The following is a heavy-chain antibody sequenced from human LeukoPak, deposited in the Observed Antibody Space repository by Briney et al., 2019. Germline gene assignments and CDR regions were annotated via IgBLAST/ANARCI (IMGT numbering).Heavy chain of an antibody. CDR2: INPSGGST. Sequence: ASVKVSCKASGYTFTTYYMHWVRQAPGQGLEWMGIINPSGGSTRCAQKLQGRVTMTRDTSTSTVYMELSSLISEDTAVYYCASYHHRDFGDYYGMDVWGQGTTVTVSS. J-gene: IGHJ6*02. V-gene: IGHV1-46*04. CDR1: GYTFTTYY. CDR3: ASYHHRDFGDYYGMDV. D-gene: IGHD4-17*01.